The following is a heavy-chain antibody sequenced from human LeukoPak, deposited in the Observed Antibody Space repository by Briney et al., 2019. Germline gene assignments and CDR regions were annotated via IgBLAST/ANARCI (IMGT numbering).Heavy chain of an antibody. CDR2: IYPGDSDT. CDR3: ARHGVTLTSTVDY. V-gene: IGHV5-51*01. CDR1: GYSFNSYW. D-gene: IGHD2-21*02. J-gene: IGHJ4*02. Sequence: GESLKISCKGSGYSFNSYWIGWVRQMPGKGLEWMGIIYPGDSDTRYSPSFQGQVTISADKSISTAYLQWSSLKASDTAMYYCARHGVTLTSTVDYWGQGTLVTVSS.